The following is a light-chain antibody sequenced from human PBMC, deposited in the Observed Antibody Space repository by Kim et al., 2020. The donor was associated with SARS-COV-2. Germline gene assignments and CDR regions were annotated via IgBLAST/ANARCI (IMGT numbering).Light chain of an antibody. CDR1: QTVSSSY. Sequence: EIVLTQSPGTLSLSPGERATLSCRASQTVSSSYLDWYQQKPGQAPRLLIYSASSRATGIPDRFSGSGSGTDFTLTISSLEPEDFAVYYCQQYDSSRWTFGQGTKVDIK. V-gene: IGKV3-20*01. CDR2: SAS. CDR3: QQYDSSRWT. J-gene: IGKJ1*01.